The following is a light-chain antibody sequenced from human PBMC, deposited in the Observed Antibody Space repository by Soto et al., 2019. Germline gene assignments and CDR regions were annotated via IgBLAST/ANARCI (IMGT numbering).Light chain of an antibody. Sequence: EIVLTQSPGSLSLSPGDTATLSCRASQSVSSSYLAWYLQTPGQTPTLLIYDASKRATGISARFSGSGSGTDFTLTISSLEPEEDAVYYCQQRSNWPLLSFGGGTKV. CDR1: QSVSSSY. CDR2: DAS. J-gene: IGKJ4*01. CDR3: QQRSNWPLLS. V-gene: IGKV3-11*01.